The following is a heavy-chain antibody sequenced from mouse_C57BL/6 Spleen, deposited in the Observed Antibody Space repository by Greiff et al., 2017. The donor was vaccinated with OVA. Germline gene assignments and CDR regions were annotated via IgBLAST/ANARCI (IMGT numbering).Heavy chain of an antibody. V-gene: IGHV1-5*01. J-gene: IGHJ2*01. CDR3: TRDTTVVAPYYFDY. D-gene: IGHD1-1*01. CDR1: GYTFTSYW. Sequence: VQLQQSGTVLARPGASVKMSCKTSGYTFTSYWMHWVKQRPGQGLEWIGAIYPGNSDTSYNQKFKGKAKLTAVTSASTAYMELSSLTNEDSAVYYCTRDTTVVAPYYFDYWGQGTTLTVSS. CDR2: IYPGNSDT.